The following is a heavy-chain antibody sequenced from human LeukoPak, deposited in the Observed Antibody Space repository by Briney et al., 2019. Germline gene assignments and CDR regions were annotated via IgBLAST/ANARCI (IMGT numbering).Heavy chain of an antibody. CDR3: AKDSHQYSYGPLDY. J-gene: IGHJ4*02. D-gene: IGHD5-18*01. CDR1: GFTFSSYW. V-gene: IGHV3-23*01. CDR2: ISGSGGST. Sequence: GGSLRLSCAASGFTFSSYWMSWVRQAPGKGLEWVSAISGSGGSTYYADSVKGRFTISRDNSKNTLYLQMNSLRAEDTAVYYCAKDSHQYSYGPLDYWGQGTLVTVSS.